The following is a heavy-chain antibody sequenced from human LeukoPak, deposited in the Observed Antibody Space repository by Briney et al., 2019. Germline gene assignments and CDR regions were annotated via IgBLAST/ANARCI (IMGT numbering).Heavy chain of an antibody. CDR3: ARNLGSSGYGIGF. CDR2: IIPIFGTA. J-gene: IGHJ3*01. D-gene: IGHD5-12*01. V-gene: IGHV1-69*06. Sequence: SVKVSCKASGGTFSSYAISWVRQAPGQGLEWMGGIIPIFGTANYAQKFQGRVTITADKSTSTDYMELSSLRSEDTAVYYCARNLGSSGYGIGFWGQGTMVTVSS. CDR1: GGTFSSYA.